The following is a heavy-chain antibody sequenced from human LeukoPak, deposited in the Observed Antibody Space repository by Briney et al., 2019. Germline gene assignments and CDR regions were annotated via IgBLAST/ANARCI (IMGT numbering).Heavy chain of an antibody. V-gene: IGHV3-7*01. D-gene: IGHD2-2*02. J-gene: IGHJ3*02. Sequence: QSGGSLRLSCAASGFTFSSYWMTWVRQAPGKGLEWVANINKDGSEKYYVDSVKGRFTISRDNAKNSLYLQMNSLRAEDTAVYYCARGEKIVVVPTAIGLAFDIWGQGTMVTVSS. CDR3: ARGEKIVVVPTAIGLAFDI. CDR2: INKDGSEK. CDR1: GFTFSSYW.